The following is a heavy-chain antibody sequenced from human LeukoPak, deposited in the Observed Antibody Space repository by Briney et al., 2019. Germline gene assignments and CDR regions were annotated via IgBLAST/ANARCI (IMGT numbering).Heavy chain of an antibody. Sequence: SETLSLTCTVSGGSISSYYWSWIRQPAGKGLEWIGRIYTSGSTNYNPSLKSRVTISVDTSKTQFTLKLSSVTAADTAVYYCARDFGIVGARALYYFDYWGQGTLVTVSS. J-gene: IGHJ4*02. V-gene: IGHV4-4*07. CDR2: IYTSGST. CDR3: ARDFGIVGARALYYFDY. CDR1: GGSISSYY. D-gene: IGHD1-26*01.